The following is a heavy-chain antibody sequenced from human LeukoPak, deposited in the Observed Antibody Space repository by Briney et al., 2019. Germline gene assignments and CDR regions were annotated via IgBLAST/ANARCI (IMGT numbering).Heavy chain of an antibody. J-gene: IGHJ3*02. D-gene: IGHD5-18*01. V-gene: IGHV3-23*01. Sequence: PGGSLRLSCAASGFTFSSYGTSWVRQAPGKGLEWVSSISGSGGTTYYADSVKGRFTISRDNSKNTLYLQMNSLRADDTAVYSCAKDPPTVMANAFHIWGQGTMVTVS. CDR3: AKDPPTVMANAFHI. CDR1: GFTFSSYG. CDR2: ISGSGGTT.